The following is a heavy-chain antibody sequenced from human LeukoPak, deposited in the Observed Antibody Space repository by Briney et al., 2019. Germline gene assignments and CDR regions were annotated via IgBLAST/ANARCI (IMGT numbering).Heavy chain of an antibody. Sequence: GASVKVSCKASGYTFTNYFMHWVRQAPGQGLEWMGIINPSGNSTIYAQKFQDRVTMTSDTPTSTVYMDLRSLTFEDTAVYYCARDRNLIAVAGTQACDIWGQGTMVTVSS. CDR1: GYTFTNYF. CDR2: INPSGNST. D-gene: IGHD6-19*01. V-gene: IGHV1-46*01. J-gene: IGHJ3*02. CDR3: ARDRNLIAVAGTQACDI.